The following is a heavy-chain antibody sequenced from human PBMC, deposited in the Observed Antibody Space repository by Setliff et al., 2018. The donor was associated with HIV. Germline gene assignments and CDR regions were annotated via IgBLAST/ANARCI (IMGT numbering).Heavy chain of an antibody. CDR1: GFNFTNYY. CDR3: ATAGVLADPLFPLYVHDFYDH. Sequence: ASVKVSCKASGFNFTNYYIHWVRQAPGEGLEWMGWISPNNAGTRIPRTFRGRVTLTVDTATNTAYMEMKSLRSDDTAVYYCATAGVLADPLFPLYVHDFYDHWGQGTLVTVSS. J-gene: IGHJ5*02. CDR2: ISPNNAGT. V-gene: IGHV1-2*02. D-gene: IGHD2-21*01.